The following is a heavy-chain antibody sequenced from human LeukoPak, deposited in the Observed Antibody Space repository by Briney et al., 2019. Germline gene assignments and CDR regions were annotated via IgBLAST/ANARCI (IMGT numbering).Heavy chain of an antibody. CDR2: IKQDGSEK. V-gene: IGHV3-7*01. CDR1: GFTFSGYW. J-gene: IGHJ4*02. Sequence: GGSLRLSCAASGFTFSGYWMSWVRQAPGKGLEWVANIKQDGSEKYYVDSMKGRFTISRDNAKNSLYLQMDSLRAEDTAVYYCARGPSYCGTNCYYYFEYWGQGTLVTVSS. CDR3: ARGPSYCGTNCYYYFEY. D-gene: IGHD2-21*01.